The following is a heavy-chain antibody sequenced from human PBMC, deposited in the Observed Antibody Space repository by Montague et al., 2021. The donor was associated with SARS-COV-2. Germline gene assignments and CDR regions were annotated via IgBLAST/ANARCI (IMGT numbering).Heavy chain of an antibody. J-gene: IGHJ4*02. D-gene: IGHD3-22*01. CDR1: GGSISSYY. CDR3: AGIWYSSGYQGIYYFDY. V-gene: IGHV4-59*01. Sequence: SETLSLTCTVSGGSISSYYWSWIRRPPGKGLEWIGYIYYSGSTNYNPSLKSRVTISVETSKNQFSLKLSSVTAADTAVYYCAGIWYSSGYQGIYYFDYWGQGTLVTVSS. CDR2: IYYSGST.